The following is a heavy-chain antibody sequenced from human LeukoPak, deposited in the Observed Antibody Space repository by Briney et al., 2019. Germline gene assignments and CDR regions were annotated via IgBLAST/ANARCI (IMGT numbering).Heavy chain of an antibody. Sequence: GGSLRLSCTSSGFTFSSYWMSWVRQAPGKGPEWVAHIKENGNEQYYADPVKGRFTISRDNAKKSLGLQMNSLRVEDTALYYCARGPGAFDASDIGGQGTMVTVSS. CDR2: IKENGNEQ. J-gene: IGHJ3*02. CDR3: ARGPGAFDASDI. V-gene: IGHV3-7*01. CDR1: GFTFSSYW. D-gene: IGHD1-26*01.